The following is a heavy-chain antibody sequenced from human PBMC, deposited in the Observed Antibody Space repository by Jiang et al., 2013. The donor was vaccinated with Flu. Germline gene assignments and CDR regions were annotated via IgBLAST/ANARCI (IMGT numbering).Heavy chain of an antibody. CDR1: GGSITSGGYY. J-gene: IGHJ4*02. Sequence: GSGLVKPSQTLSLTCTVSGGSITSGGYYWSWIRQHPGKGLEWIGYIYNSGTTYHNPSLKSRVSISVDTSKNHFSLKLTSVTAADTAVYYCARGTYDSSGYHVEGLDYWGQGTLVIVSS. D-gene: IGHD3-22*01. V-gene: IGHV4-31*03. CDR2: IYNSGTT. CDR3: ARGTYDSSGYHVEGLDY.